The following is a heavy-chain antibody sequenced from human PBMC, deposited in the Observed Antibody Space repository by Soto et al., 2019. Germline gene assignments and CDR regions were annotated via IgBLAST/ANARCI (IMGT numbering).Heavy chain of an antibody. CDR1: GLTFSAYG. CDR3: AKASHCNKGRCSLGLIGDRAFDL. Sequence: QSGGSLRLSCEASGLTFSAYGMHWVRQAPGKGLEWVATISYDGSKKYFGDSVKGRFTISRDNSKSTLYLEMNSLRTEDTAVYYCAKASHCNKGRCSLGLIGDRAFDLWGQGTMVTVSS. J-gene: IGHJ3*01. CDR2: ISYDGSKK. D-gene: IGHD2-8*01. V-gene: IGHV3-30*18.